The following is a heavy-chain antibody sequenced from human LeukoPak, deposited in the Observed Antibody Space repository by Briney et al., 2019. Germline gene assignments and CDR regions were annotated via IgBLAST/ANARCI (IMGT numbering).Heavy chain of an antibody. CDR2: ITGNSDTI. V-gene: IGHV3-23*01. J-gene: IGHJ4*02. CDR1: GFTFSDDA. D-gene: IGHD5-12*01. CDR3: ARLGSPFIAATSDSDY. Sequence: GGSLRLSCAASGFTFSDDAMSWVCEGPGKGLEWVSVITGNSDTIYYAASVRGRFIISRDNSKNTMYLQMNSLRAEDTAVYYCARLGSPFIAATSDSDYWGQGTLVTVSS.